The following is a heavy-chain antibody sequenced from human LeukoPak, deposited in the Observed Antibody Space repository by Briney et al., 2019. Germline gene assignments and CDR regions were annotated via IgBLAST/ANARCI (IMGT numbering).Heavy chain of an antibody. CDR3: ARELLVARGGFDV. Sequence: PSESLSLTCAAYGGSLSGYYWIWMRQTPGKGLEWMGEINHRGRTNNYPPLGSRIIISVDPYKSQFSLKLRSVTATDAAVYYCARELLVARGGFDVWGQGTMVSVSS. V-gene: IGHV4-34*01. CDR1: GGSLSGYY. D-gene: IGHD2-15*01. CDR2: INHRGRT. J-gene: IGHJ3*01.